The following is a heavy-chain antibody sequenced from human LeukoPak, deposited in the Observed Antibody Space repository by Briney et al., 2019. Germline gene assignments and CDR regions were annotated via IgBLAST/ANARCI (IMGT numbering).Heavy chain of an antibody. CDR3: ARGPHGYGGDLGY. D-gene: IGHD4-23*01. Sequence: GGSLRLFCAASGFPFSSYWMHWVRQAPGKGLVSVSSINSDGSSTNYADSVKGRFAVSRDNSKNTLYLQMNSLRAEDTAVYYCARGPHGYGGDLGYWGQGTLVTVSS. CDR2: INSDGSST. CDR1: GFPFSSYW. V-gene: IGHV3-74*01. J-gene: IGHJ4*02.